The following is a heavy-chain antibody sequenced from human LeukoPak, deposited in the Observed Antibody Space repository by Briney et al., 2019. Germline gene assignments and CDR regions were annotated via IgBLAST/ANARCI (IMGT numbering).Heavy chain of an antibody. D-gene: IGHD6-19*01. J-gene: IGHJ4*02. V-gene: IGHV4-4*02. Sequence: PSGTLSLTCGVSGGSISSSNWWSWVRQPPGKGLEWIGEIYHSGSTNYNPSLKSRVTISVDKSKNQFSLKLSSVTAADTAVYYCARGYSSGWYSYYFDYWGQGTLVTVSS. CDR3: ARGYSSGWYSYYFDY. CDR2: IYHSGST. CDR1: GGSISSSNW.